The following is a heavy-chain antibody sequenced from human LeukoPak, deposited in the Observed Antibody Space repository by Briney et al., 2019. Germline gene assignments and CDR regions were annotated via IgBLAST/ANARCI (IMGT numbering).Heavy chain of an antibody. Sequence: GGSLRLSCAASGFTFSSYDMSWVRQAPGKGLEWVSSISGSSSYIYYAESVRGRFTISRDNAKHSLYLQMNSLRADDTAVYYCARDRPSIGPFDYWGQGTLVTVSS. CDR3: ARDRPSIGPFDY. D-gene: IGHD3-16*01. V-gene: IGHV3-21*01. CDR1: GFTFSSYD. CDR2: ISGSSSYI. J-gene: IGHJ4*02.